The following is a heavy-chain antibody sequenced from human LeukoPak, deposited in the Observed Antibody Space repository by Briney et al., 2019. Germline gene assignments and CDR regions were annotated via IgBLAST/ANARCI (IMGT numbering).Heavy chain of an antibody. Sequence: GGSLRLSCAASGFTFSSYAVSWVRQAPGKGLEWVSAISGSGGSTYYADSVRGRFTISRDNSKNTLYLQMNSLRAEDTAVYYCAVAAAGTGDYYYYYGMDVWGQGTTVTVSS. CDR3: AVAAAGTGDYYYYYGMDV. J-gene: IGHJ6*02. CDR1: GFTFSSYA. CDR2: ISGSGGST. D-gene: IGHD6-13*01. V-gene: IGHV3-23*01.